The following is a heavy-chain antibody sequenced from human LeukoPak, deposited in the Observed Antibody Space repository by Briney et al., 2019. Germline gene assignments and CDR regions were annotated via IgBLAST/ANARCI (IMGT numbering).Heavy chain of an antibody. Sequence: ASVKVSCKASGGTFSSYAISWVRQAPGQGLEWMGGIIPILGTRNYAQKFQDRVTITADESTVYMELSSLRSEDTAVYYCARDSVGDIMMHGIDIWGQGTMVTVSS. V-gene: IGHV1-69*13. J-gene: IGHJ3*02. CDR1: GGTFSSYA. D-gene: IGHD3-16*01. CDR3: ARDSVGDIMMHGIDI. CDR2: IIPILGTR.